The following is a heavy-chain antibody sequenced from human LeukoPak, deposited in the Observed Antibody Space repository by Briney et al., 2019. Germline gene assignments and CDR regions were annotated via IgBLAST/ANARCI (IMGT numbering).Heavy chain of an antibody. Sequence: PGGSLRLSCAASGFTFSGYAMNWVRQAPGKGLEWVSLISGSGGNTYYADSVKGRFTISRDNSKNTLYLQMNNLRAEDTAVYYCARDGRGSGSYSDFDYWGQGTLVTASS. D-gene: IGHD3-10*01. CDR3: ARDGRGSGSYSDFDY. V-gene: IGHV3-23*01. J-gene: IGHJ4*02. CDR1: GFTFSGYA. CDR2: ISGSGGNT.